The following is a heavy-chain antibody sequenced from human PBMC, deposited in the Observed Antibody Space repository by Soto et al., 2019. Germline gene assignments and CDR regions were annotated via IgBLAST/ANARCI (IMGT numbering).Heavy chain of an antibody. CDR1: GFTFSSYA. Sequence: QVQLVESGGGVVQPGRSLRLSCAASGFTFSSYAMHSVRQAPGKGLEWVAVISYDGSNKYYADSVKGRFTISRDNSKNTLYLQMNSLRAEDTAVYYCARDRDYCSGGSCYFWLDYWGQGTLVTVSS. CDR3: ARDRDYCSGGSCYFWLDY. CDR2: ISYDGSNK. V-gene: IGHV3-30-3*01. J-gene: IGHJ4*02. D-gene: IGHD2-15*01.